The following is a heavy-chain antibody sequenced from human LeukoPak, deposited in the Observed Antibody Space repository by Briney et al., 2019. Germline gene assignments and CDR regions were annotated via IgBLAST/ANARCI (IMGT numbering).Heavy chain of an antibody. CDR2: ISSSSSYI. J-gene: IGHJ3*02. D-gene: IGHD3-16*02. Sequence: GGSLRLSCAASGFTFSSYSMNWVRQAPGKGLEWVSSISSSSSYIYYADSVKGRFTISRDNAKNSLYLQMNSLRAEDTAVYYCARDRGDYVWGSYRPDAFDIWGQGTMVTVYS. V-gene: IGHV3-21*01. CDR3: ARDRGDYVWGSYRPDAFDI. CDR1: GFTFSSYS.